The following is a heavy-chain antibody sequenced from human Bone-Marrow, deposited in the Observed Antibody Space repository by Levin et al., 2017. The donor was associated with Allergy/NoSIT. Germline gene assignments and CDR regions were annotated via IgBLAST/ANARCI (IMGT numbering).Heavy chain of an antibody. CDR2: ITPSYNYI. V-gene: IGHV3-21*01. Sequence: GESLKISCAASGFDFSGYSMNWVRQAPGKGLEWVASITPSYNYIYYADSLKGRFTISRDNAKNSLSLQMNSLRAEDTATYYCARGQGGYQLLPFDYWGQGTLVTVSS. CDR1: GFDFSGYS. CDR3: ARGQGGYQLLPFDY. J-gene: IGHJ4*02. D-gene: IGHD2-2*01.